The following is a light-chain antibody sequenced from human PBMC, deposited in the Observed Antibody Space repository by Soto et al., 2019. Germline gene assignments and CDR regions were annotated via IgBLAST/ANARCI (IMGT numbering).Light chain of an antibody. Sequence: QSAMTQPSSWSGSPGQSITISCTGTISDVGGYNYVSWYQQHPGKAPKLMIYEVSNRPSGVSNRFSGSKPGNTASLTISGLQAEDEADYCCSSYTSSSTPYVFGTGTKVTVL. CDR1: ISDVGGYNY. V-gene: IGLV2-14*01. J-gene: IGLJ1*01. CDR3: SSYTSSSTPYV. CDR2: EVS.